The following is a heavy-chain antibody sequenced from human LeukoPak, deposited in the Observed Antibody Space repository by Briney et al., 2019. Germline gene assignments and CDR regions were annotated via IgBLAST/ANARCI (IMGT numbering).Heavy chain of an antibody. CDR3: ARTVVPAAPGAFDI. V-gene: IGHV4-61*02. CDR1: GASISSGSYY. CDR2: INTSGST. D-gene: IGHD2-2*01. Sequence: SQTLSLTCTVSGASISSGSYYWSWIRQPAGKGLEWTGRINTSGSTNYNPSLKSRVTISLDKSKNQFSLKLSSVTAADTAVYSCARTVVPAAPGAFDIWGQGTMVTVSS. J-gene: IGHJ3*02.